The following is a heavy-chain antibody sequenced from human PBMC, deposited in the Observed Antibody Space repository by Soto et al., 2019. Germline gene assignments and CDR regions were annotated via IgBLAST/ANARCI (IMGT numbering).Heavy chain of an antibody. CDR3: ARRLSGPKEECNAYYFYGLDV. CDR1: GYSFTSHW. V-gene: IGHV5-10-1*01. D-gene: IGHD3-3*01. Sequence: PGESLKISCQGSGYSFTSHWITWVRQTPGKGLEWMGRIDPSDSYTIYSPSFQGRVTISADRSISTAFLQWSSLEASDTAIYYCARRLSGPKEECNAYYFYGLDVWGQGTTVTVSS. J-gene: IGHJ6*02. CDR2: IDPSDSYT.